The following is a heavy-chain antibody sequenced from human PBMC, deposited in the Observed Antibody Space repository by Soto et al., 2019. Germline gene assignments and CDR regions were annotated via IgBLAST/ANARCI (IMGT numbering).Heavy chain of an antibody. D-gene: IGHD3-9*01. CDR3: VKDRGPLGYFDWPQLGY. CDR2: ISSNGGST. Sequence: PGGSLRLSCSASGFTFSSYAMHWVRQAPGKGLEYVSAISSNGGSTYYADSVKGRLTISRDNSKNTLYLQMSSLRAEDTAVYYCVKDRGPLGYFDWPQLGYWGQGTLVTVSS. CDR1: GFTFSSYA. J-gene: IGHJ4*02. V-gene: IGHV3-64D*06.